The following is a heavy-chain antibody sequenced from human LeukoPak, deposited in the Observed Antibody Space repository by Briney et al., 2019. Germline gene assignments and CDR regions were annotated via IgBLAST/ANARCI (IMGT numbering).Heavy chain of an antibody. CDR3: ARDWFRGITVAGPLDY. Sequence: GGSLRLSCEASGFIFTTYTIHWVRQAPGKGLEWVAIISYDGSNKYYADSVKGRFTISRVNSKNTLSLQMNSLRAEDTAVYYCARDWFRGITVAGPLDYWGQGTQVTVSS. J-gene: IGHJ4*02. CDR1: GFIFTTYT. V-gene: IGHV3-30*04. CDR2: ISYDGSNK. D-gene: IGHD6-19*01.